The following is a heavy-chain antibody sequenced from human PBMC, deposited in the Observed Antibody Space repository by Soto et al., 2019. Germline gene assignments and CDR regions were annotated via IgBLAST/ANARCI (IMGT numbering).Heavy chain of an antibody. D-gene: IGHD1-1*01. CDR2: ISGSGGTA. CDR1: GFTFSSYA. Sequence: EAQLLESGGGSVQPGGSLRLSCAASGFTFSSYAMHWVRRPPAKGLEWVSSISGSGGTAYYADSVKGRFSISRDSLVNTLYLQMNSLRAEDTAVYYCAKGRGQNWNFDYWGQGTLVTVSP. CDR3: AKGRGQNWNFDY. V-gene: IGHV3-23*01. J-gene: IGHJ4*02.